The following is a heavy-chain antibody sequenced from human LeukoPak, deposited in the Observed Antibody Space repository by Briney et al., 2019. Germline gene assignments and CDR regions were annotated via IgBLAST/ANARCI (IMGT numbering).Heavy chain of an antibody. V-gene: IGHV3-48*03. J-gene: IGHJ4*02. Sequence: PGGSLRLSCAASGFTFSSYEMNWVRQAPGKGLEWVSYISSSGSTIYYADSVKGRFTISRDNAKNSLYLQMNCLRAEDTAVYYCARSGYGGYIGDFDYWGQGTLVTVSS. D-gene: IGHD4/OR15-4a*01. CDR3: ARSGYGGYIGDFDY. CDR2: ISSSGSTI. CDR1: GFTFSSYE.